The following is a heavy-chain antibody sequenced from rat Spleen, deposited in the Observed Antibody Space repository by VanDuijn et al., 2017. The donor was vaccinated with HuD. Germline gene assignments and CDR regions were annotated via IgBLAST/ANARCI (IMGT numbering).Heavy chain of an antibody. J-gene: IGHJ4*01. V-gene: IGHV2-1*01. Sequence: QVQLKESGPGLVQPSQTLSLTCTVSGFSLTSNSVTWVRQFPGKGLEWMGAIWSGGSTDKNSTLKSRLSISRDTSKSQVFLKRNSLQTEDPAMYFCARTTTGAGVMDAWGQGASVTVSS. CDR2: IWSGGST. CDR1: GFSLTSNS. CDR3: ARTTTGAGVMDA. D-gene: IGHD1-11*01.